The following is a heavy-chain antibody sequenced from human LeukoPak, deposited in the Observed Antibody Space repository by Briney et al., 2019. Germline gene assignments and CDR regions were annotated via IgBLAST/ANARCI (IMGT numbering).Heavy chain of an antibody. CDR1: GFTFSSYG. CDR3: ARYSGTTGEVKFDP. CDR2: IKQDGSEK. J-gene: IGHJ5*02. V-gene: IGHV3-7*03. Sequence: GGSLRLSCAASGFTFSSYGMHWVRQAPGKGLEWVANIKQDGSEKYYVDSVKGRFTISRDNAKNSLYLQMNSLRAEDTAVYYCARYSGTTGEVKFDPWGQGTLVTVSS. D-gene: IGHD3-10*01.